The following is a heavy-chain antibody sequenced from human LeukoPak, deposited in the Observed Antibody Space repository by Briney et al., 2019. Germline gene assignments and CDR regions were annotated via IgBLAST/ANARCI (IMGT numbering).Heavy chain of an antibody. D-gene: IGHD2-2*01. V-gene: IGHV3-21*01. CDR2: ISSSSTYI. CDR1: GFTFSSYS. Sequence: GGSLRLSCAASGFTFSSYSMNWVRQAPGKGLEWVSSISSSSTYIYYADSVKGRFTISRDNAKNSLYLQMNSLRAEDTAVYYCARDRPPRYCSSTSCYAGSDYWGQGTLVTVSS. J-gene: IGHJ4*02. CDR3: ARDRPPRYCSSTSCYAGSDY.